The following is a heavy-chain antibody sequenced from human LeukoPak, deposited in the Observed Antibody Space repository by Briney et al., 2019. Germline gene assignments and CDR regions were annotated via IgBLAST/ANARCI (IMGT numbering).Heavy chain of an antibody. Sequence: GGSLRLSCAASGFTFSSYSMNWVRQAPGKGLEWVSSISSSSSYIYYADSVKGRFTISRDNAKNSLYLQMNSLRAEDTAVYYCAKEEGLLWFGELWAWGQGTLVTVSS. V-gene: IGHV3-21*01. CDR3: AKEEGLLWFGELWA. CDR1: GFTFSSYS. J-gene: IGHJ4*02. CDR2: ISSSSSYI. D-gene: IGHD3-10*01.